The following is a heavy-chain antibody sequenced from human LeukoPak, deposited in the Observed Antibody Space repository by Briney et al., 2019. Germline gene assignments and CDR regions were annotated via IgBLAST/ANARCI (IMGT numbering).Heavy chain of an antibody. CDR1: GFTFSSYA. V-gene: IGHV3-23*01. J-gene: IGHJ4*02. Sequence: SGGSLRLSCAASGFTFSSYAMSWVRQAPGKGLEWVSAISGSGGSTYYADSVKGRFTISRDNSKNTLYLQMNSLRAEDTAVYYCAKDASTLVKATIFYPPVDYWGQGTLVTVSS. CDR2: ISGSGGST. CDR3: AKDASTLVKATIFYPPVDY. D-gene: IGHD3-3*01.